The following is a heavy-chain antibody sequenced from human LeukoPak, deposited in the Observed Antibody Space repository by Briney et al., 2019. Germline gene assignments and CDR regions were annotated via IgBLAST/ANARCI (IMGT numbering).Heavy chain of an antibody. CDR2: IYYSGST. CDR3: ARERSMVRGVSWFDP. Sequence: SETLSLTCTVSGGSISNYYWSWIRQPPGKGLEWIGYIYYSGSTNYNPSLTSRVTISVDTSKNQFSLKLSSVTAADMAVYYCARERSMVRGVSWFDPWGQGTLVTVSS. D-gene: IGHD3-10*01. J-gene: IGHJ5*02. V-gene: IGHV4-59*01. CDR1: GGSISNYY.